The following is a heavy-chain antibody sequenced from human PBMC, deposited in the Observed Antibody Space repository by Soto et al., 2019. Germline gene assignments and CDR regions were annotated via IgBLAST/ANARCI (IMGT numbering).Heavy chain of an antibody. CDR1: GYGFTTYG. CDR2: ISAHNGNT. J-gene: IGHJ4*02. Sequence: QVHLVQSGAEVKKPGASVKVSCKGSGYGFTTYGITWVRQAPGQGLEWMAWISAHNGNTNYAQKLQGKVNGTRETSTSTAYMELRSLRSDDTAVDYRARGRYGDYWGQGALVTVSS. CDR3: ARGRYGDY. D-gene: IGHD1-1*01. V-gene: IGHV1-18*01.